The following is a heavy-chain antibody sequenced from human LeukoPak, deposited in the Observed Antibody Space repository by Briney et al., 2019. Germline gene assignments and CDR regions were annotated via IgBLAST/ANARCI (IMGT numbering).Heavy chain of an antibody. CDR3: AKVVWQPAGSYSDY. CDR2: ISGSGGST. Sequence: GGSLRLSCAASGFTFSIYAMSWVRQAPGKGLEWVSAISGSGGSTYYADSVKGRFTISRGNSKNTLYLEMKSLRAEDTAIYYCAKVVWQPAGSYSDYWGQGTLVTVSS. D-gene: IGHD1-14*01. V-gene: IGHV3-23*01. J-gene: IGHJ4*02. CDR1: GFTFSIYA.